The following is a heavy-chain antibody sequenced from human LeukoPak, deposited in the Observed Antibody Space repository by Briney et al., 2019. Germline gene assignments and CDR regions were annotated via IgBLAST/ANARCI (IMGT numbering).Heavy chain of an antibody. J-gene: IGHJ4*02. CDR1: GLTSGIYA. CDR3: AREAVAGITEYYFDY. CDR2: IKQDGSEK. Sequence: GGSLRLSCAASGLTSGIYAMSWVRQAPGKGLEWVANIKQDGSEKYYVDSVKGRFTISRDNAKNSLYLQMNSLRAEDTAVYYCAREAVAGITEYYFDYWGQGTLVTVSS. D-gene: IGHD6-19*01. V-gene: IGHV3-7*03.